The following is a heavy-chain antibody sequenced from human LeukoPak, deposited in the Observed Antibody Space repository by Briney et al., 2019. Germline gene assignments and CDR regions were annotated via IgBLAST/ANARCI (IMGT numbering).Heavy chain of an antibody. CDR3: AGGIVVVTEPYYFDY. CDR1: GGSISNYY. Sequence: SETLSLTCNVSGGSISNYYWSWLRQPPGKGLEWIGYIYYSGATKYSPALKTRVTISVDTSKNQFSLKLSSVTAADTAVYYCAGGIVVVTEPYYFDYWGQGTLVTVSS. J-gene: IGHJ4*02. V-gene: IGHV4-59*12. CDR2: IYYSGAT. D-gene: IGHD2-21*02.